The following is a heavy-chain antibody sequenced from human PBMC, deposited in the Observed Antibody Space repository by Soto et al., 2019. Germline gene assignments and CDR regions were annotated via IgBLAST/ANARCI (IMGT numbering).Heavy chain of an antibody. D-gene: IGHD3-3*01. CDR1: GYTFTSYG. CDR2: ISAYNGNT. Sequence: QVQLVQSGAEVKKPGASVKVSCKASGYTFTSYGISWVRQAPGQGLEWMGWISAYNGNTNYAQKLQGRVTMTTDTSTSTAYIELRSLRSDDTAVYYCARVTVTIFGVAPTDAFDIWGQGTMVTVSS. V-gene: IGHV1-18*01. J-gene: IGHJ3*02. CDR3: ARVTVTIFGVAPTDAFDI.